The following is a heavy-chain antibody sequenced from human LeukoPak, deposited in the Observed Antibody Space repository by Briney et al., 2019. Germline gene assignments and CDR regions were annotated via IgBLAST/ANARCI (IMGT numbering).Heavy chain of an antibody. CDR3: TAFFGVVIRYFDY. V-gene: IGHV3-15*01. J-gene: IGHJ4*02. Sequence: GGSLRLSCAASGFTFSNAWMSWVRQAPGKGLEWVGRIKSKTDGGTTDYAAPVKGRFTISRDDSKNTLYLQMNSLKTEDTAVYYCTAFFGVVIRYFDYWGQGTLVTVSS. D-gene: IGHD3-3*01. CDR1: GFTFSNAW. CDR2: IKSKTDGGTT.